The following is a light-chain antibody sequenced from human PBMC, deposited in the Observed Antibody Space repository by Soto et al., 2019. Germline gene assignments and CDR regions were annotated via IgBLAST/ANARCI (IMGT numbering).Light chain of an antibody. Sequence: QSALTQPPSASGSPGQSVTISCTGTSSDVGGYNYVSWYQQHPGKAPKLMIYEVSKRPSGVPDRFSGSKSGNTASLTVSGHQAEDEADYCCRSSAGSTILFGAGTKLTVL. CDR2: EVS. V-gene: IGLV2-8*01. J-gene: IGLJ1*01. CDR1: SSDVGGYNY. CDR3: RSSAGSTIL.